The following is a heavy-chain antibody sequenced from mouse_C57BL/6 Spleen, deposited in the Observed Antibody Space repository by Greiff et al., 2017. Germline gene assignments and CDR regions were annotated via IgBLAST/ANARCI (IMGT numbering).Heavy chain of an antibody. D-gene: IGHD4-1*01. CDR3: AREGTGTDYFDY. V-gene: IGHV1-69*01. CDR2: IDPSDSYT. CDR1: GYTFTSYW. Sequence: QVHVKQPGAELVMPGASVKLSCKASGYTFTSYWMHWVKQRPGQGLEWIGEIDPSDSYTNYNQKFKGKSTLTVDKSSSTAYMQLSSLTSKDSAVYYGAREGTGTDYFDYWGQGTTLTVSS. J-gene: IGHJ2*01.